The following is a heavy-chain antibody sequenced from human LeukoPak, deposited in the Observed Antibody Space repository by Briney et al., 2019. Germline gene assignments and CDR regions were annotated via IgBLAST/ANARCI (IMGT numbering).Heavy chain of an antibody. Sequence: WASVKVSCKASGGTFSSYAISWVRQAPGQGLEWMGRIIPILGIANYAQKFQGRVTITADKSTSTAYMELSSLRSEDTAVYYCAREGVPAAKGGLNNWFDPWGQGTLVTVSS. J-gene: IGHJ5*02. CDR1: GGTFSSYA. CDR2: IIPILGIA. CDR3: AREGVPAAKGGLNNWFDP. D-gene: IGHD2-2*01. V-gene: IGHV1-69*04.